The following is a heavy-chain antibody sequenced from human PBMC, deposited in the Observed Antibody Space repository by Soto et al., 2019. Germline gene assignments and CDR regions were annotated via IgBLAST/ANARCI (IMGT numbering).Heavy chain of an antibody. CDR2: IYYSGST. V-gene: IGHV4-39*01. D-gene: IGHD3-3*01. CDR3: ARHHYDFWSGALNWFDP. Sequence: SETLSLTCTVSGGSISSSSYYWGWIRQPPGKGLEWIGSIYYSGSTYYNPSLKSRVTISVDTSKNQFSLKLSSVTAADTAVYYCARHHYDFWSGALNWFDPWGQGTLVTVSS. CDR1: GGSISSSSYY. J-gene: IGHJ5*02.